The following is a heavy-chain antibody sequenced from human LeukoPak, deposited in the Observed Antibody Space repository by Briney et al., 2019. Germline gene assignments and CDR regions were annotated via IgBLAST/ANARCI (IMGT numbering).Heavy chain of an antibody. V-gene: IGHV3-66*01. D-gene: IGHD1-26*01. CDR2: IYSGGST. Sequence: GGSLRLSCAASGFTVSSNYMSWVRQAPGKGLEWVSVIYSGGSTYYADSVKGRFTISRDNSKNTLYLQMNSLRAEDTAVYFCARDPYSGAYGSDYYYYMDVWGKGTTVTVSS. J-gene: IGHJ6*03. CDR1: GFTVSSNY. CDR3: ARDPYSGAYGSDYYYYMDV.